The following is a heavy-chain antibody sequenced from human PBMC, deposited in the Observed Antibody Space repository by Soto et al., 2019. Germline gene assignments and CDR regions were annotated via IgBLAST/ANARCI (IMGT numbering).Heavy chain of an antibody. CDR3: ASGMGRYFDL. CDR2: LSSSGRS. J-gene: IGHJ2*01. V-gene: IGHV4-4*07. CDR1: GDSISNFY. D-gene: IGHD2-8*01. Sequence: QVQLQESGPGLVKPSETLSLTCTVSGDSISNFYWSWIRQPAGKGLESLGRLSSSGRSNYNPSLQSRVAMSLDTSKNQFSLRLTSLAAADKAGYFCASGMGRYFDLWGRGTLVTVFS.